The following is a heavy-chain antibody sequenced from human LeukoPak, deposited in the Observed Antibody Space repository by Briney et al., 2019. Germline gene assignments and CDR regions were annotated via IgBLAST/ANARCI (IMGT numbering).Heavy chain of an antibody. CDR3: AVTYYDFWSGYYI. CDR2: INPSGGST. Sequence: ASVKVSCKASGYTFTSYYMHWVRQAPGQGLEWMGIINPSGGSTSYAQKFQGRVTMTRDTSTSTVYMGLSSLRSEDTAVYYCAVTYYDFWSGYYIWGQGTLVTVSS. D-gene: IGHD3-3*01. V-gene: IGHV1-46*01. CDR1: GYTFTSYY. J-gene: IGHJ4*02.